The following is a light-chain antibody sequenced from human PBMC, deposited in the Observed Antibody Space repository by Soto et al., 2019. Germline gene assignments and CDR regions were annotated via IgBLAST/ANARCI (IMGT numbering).Light chain of an antibody. Sequence: EIVMTQSPATLSVSPGERATLSCRASQSVSSNLAWYQQKPGQAPRLLIYGASTRATGIPARFSGSESGTEFTLNISSLQSEDFAVYYCQKYNNWPPSYTFGQGTKLEIK. J-gene: IGKJ2*01. V-gene: IGKV3-15*01. CDR1: QSVSSN. CDR3: QKYNNWPPSYT. CDR2: GAS.